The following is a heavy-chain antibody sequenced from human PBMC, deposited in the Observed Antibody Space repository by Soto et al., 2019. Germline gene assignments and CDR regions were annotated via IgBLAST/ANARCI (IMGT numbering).Heavy chain of an antibody. D-gene: IGHD2-15*01. CDR3: ARDASCSGGSCNNWFDP. Sequence: ASVKVSCTASGYTFTTYGISGVRQAPGQGLEWMGWISAYNGNTNYAQKLQGRVTMTTDTSTSTAYMELRSLRSDDTAVYYCARDASCSGGSCNNWFDPWGQGTLVTVSS. V-gene: IGHV1-18*04. CDR1: GYTFTTYG. J-gene: IGHJ5*02. CDR2: ISAYNGNT.